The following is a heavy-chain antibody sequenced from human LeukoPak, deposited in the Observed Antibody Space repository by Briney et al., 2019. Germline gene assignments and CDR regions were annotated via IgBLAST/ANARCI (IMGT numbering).Heavy chain of an antibody. CDR3: AKDAFGESYYYYYMDV. D-gene: IGHD3-10*01. V-gene: IGHV3-30*02. CDR2: IRYDGSNK. Sequence: GGSLRLSCAASGFTFSSYGMHWVRQAPGKGLEWVAFIRYDGSNKYYADSVKGRFTISRDNSKNTLYLQMNSLRAEDTAVYYCAKDAFGESYYYYYMDVWGKGTTVTISS. CDR1: GFTFSSYG. J-gene: IGHJ6*03.